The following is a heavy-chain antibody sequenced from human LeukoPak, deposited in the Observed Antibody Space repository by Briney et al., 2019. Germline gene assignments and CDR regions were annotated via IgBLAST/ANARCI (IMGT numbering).Heavy chain of an antibody. CDR3: ARAVRGYYDGMDV. V-gene: IGHV3-74*01. J-gene: IGHJ6*02. D-gene: IGHD3-10*01. CDR2: IKSDGSST. Sequence: GGSLRLSCAASGYTFNNYWMHWVRQTPGKGLVWVSRIKSDGSSTTYADSVKGRFTISRDNAKNSLYLQINSLRAQDTAVYYCARAVRGYYDGMDVWGQGTTVTVSS. CDR1: GYTFNNYW.